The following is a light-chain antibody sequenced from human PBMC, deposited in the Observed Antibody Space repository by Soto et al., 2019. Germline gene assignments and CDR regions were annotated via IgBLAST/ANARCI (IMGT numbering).Light chain of an antibody. CDR2: DVA. CDR3: VSYTSSTTYV. V-gene: IGLV2-14*03. J-gene: IGLJ1*01. Sequence: QSVLTQPASVSDSPGQSITISCTGTNSDVGGSNFVSWYQQHPGKPPKLIIHDVANRPSGVSNRFSGSKSGSTASLIISRLQTEDEADYYCVSYTSSTTYVFGTGTKVTVL. CDR1: NSDVGGSNF.